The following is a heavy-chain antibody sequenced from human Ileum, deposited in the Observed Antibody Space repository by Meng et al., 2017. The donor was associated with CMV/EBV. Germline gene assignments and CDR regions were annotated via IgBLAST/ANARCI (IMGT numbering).Heavy chain of an antibody. CDR2: ISYSGNT. J-gene: IGHJ6*02. V-gene: IGHV4-39*02. CDR1: GGSISRSFYY. CDR3: AKDQALYGMDV. Sequence: SETLSLTCTVSGGSISRSFYYWGWIRQPPGKGLEWVGSISYSGNTYANPSLKSRVSISVDTSKNQFSLKLSSVTAADTAVYYCAKDQALYGMDVWGQGTTVTVSS.